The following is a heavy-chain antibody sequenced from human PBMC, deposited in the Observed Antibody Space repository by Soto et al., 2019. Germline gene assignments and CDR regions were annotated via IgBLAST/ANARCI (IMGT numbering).Heavy chain of an antibody. CDR2: IIPILGIA. V-gene: IGHV1-69*04. CDR1: GGTFSSYT. D-gene: IGHD3-16*02. J-gene: IGHJ3*02. CDR3: ARDCSDIITFGGVIPTCAFDI. Sequence: SVKVSCKASGGTFSSYTISWVRQAPGQGLEWMGRIIPILGIANYAQKFQGRVTITADKSTSTAYMELSSLRSEDTAVYYCARDCSDIITFGGVIPTCAFDIWGQGTMVTVSS.